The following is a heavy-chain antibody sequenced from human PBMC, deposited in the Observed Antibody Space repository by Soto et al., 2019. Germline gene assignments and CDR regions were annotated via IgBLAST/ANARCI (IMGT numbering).Heavy chain of an antibody. CDR2: ISAYNGNT. CDR3: ARNSRYFDWLLSYYFDY. Sequence: ASVKVSCKASGYTFTSYGISWVRQAPGQGLEWMGWISAYNGNTNYAQKLQGRVTMTTDTSTSTAYMELRSLRSDDTAVYYCARNSRYFDWLLSYYFDYWGQGTLVTVSS. J-gene: IGHJ4*02. CDR1: GYTFTSYG. D-gene: IGHD3-9*01. V-gene: IGHV1-18*01.